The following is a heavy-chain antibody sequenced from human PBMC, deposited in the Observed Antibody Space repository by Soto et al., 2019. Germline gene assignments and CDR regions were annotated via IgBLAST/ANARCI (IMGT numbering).Heavy chain of an antibody. CDR1: GGTFSSYA. J-gene: IGHJ6*02. D-gene: IGHD5-12*01. Sequence: QVQLVQSGAEVKKPGSSVKVSCKASGGTFSSYAISWVRQAPGQGLEWIGGIIPIFGTANYAQKFQGRVTITADESTSTAYMELSSLRSEDTAVYHCARGGVRRDGYTYYYGMDVWGQGTTVTVSS. CDR2: IIPIFGTA. V-gene: IGHV1-69*01. CDR3: ARGGVRRDGYTYYYGMDV.